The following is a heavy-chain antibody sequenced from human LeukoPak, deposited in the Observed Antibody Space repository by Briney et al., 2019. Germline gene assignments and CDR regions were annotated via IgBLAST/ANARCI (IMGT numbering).Heavy chain of an antibody. Sequence: GGSLRLSCAASGFTFSSYAMSWVRQAPGKGLEWVSAISGSGGSTYYADSVKGRFTISRDNSKNTLYLQMNSLRAEDTAVYYCAKGRGAHYYDSSGYGRGYFQHWGQGTLVTVYS. CDR2: ISGSGGST. V-gene: IGHV3-23*01. CDR3: AKGRGAHYYDSSGYGRGYFQH. CDR1: GFTFSSYA. D-gene: IGHD3-22*01. J-gene: IGHJ1*01.